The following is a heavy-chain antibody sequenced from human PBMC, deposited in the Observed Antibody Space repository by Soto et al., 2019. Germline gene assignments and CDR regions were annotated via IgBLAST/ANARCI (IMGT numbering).Heavy chain of an antibody. D-gene: IGHD6-13*01. Sequence: QVQLQESGPGLVKPSETLSLTCTVSGGSMRSYYWSWIRQSPGKGLECIGYIYYSGSTNYNPSLKSRVTISVDTSKNQFSLILRSVTAADTAVYYCARLPTISAADTSLFDYWGEGTLVTVSS. CDR1: GGSMRSYY. J-gene: IGHJ4*02. V-gene: IGHV4-59*08. CDR3: ARLPTISAADTSLFDY. CDR2: IYYSGST.